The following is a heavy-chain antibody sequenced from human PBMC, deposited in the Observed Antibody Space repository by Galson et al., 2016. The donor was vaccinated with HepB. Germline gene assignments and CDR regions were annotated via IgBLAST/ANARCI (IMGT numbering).Heavy chain of an antibody. D-gene: IGHD7-27*01. CDR2: INPSDEST. CDR3: ARGELGTYTSNWGKFDY. CDR1: GYTFTSYY. Sequence: SVKVSCKASGYTFTSYYMHWERQAPGQGLEWMGIINPSDESTYYAQKFQGRVTMTRDTSTSTVYMELSSLRSEDTAVYFCARGELGTYTSNWGKFDYWGQGTLVTVSS. J-gene: IGHJ4*02. V-gene: IGHV1-46*01.